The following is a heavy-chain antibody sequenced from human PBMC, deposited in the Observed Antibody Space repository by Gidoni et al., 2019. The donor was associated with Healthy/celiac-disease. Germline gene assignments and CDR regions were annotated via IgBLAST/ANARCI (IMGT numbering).Heavy chain of an antibody. CDR3: ASLGTMTYAFDI. Sequence: QVQLPQWGAGLLKPSETLSLTCAVYGGSFSGYYWSWIRQPPGKGLEWIGEINHSGSTNYNPSLKSRVTISVDTSKNQFSLKLSSVTAADTAVYYCASLGTMTYAFDIWGQGTMVTVSS. V-gene: IGHV4-34*01. D-gene: IGHD3-22*01. J-gene: IGHJ3*02. CDR1: GGSFSGYY. CDR2: INHSGST.